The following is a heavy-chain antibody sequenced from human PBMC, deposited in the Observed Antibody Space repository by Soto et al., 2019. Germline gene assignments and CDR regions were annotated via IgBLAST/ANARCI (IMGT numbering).Heavy chain of an antibody. CDR1: GYTFIGYG. CDR2: ISAYNGNT. Sequence: ASVKVSCKASGYTFIGYGISWVRQAPGQGLEWMGWISAYNGNTKYAQKVQDRVTMTTDTSTSTAYMELRSLRSDDTAVYYCARDFRAGIYYGSGSSVDYWGQGTLVTVSS. CDR3: ARDFRAGIYYGSGSSVDY. D-gene: IGHD3-10*01. J-gene: IGHJ4*02. V-gene: IGHV1-18*01.